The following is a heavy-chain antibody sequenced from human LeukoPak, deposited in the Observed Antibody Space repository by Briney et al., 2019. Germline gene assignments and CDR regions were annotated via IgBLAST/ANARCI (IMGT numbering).Heavy chain of an antibody. V-gene: IGHV4-61*02. CDR3: ARGMVATRHDP. Sequence: PSETLSLTCTVSGGSISSCSYYWSWIRQPAGTGLEWIGRTYTSGSTNYNPSLKSRVTISVDTSKNQFSLKLSSVTAADTAVYYCARGMVATRHDPWGQGTLVTVSS. J-gene: IGHJ5*02. CDR2: TYTSGST. CDR1: GGSISSCSYY. D-gene: IGHD5-24*01.